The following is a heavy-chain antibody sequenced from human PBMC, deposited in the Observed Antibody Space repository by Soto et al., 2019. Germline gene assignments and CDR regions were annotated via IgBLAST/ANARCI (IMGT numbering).Heavy chain of an antibody. D-gene: IGHD2-2*01. CDR2: IIPIFGTA. CDR1: GGTFSSYA. Sequence: QVPLVQSGAEVKKPGSSVKVSCKASGGTFSSYAISWVRQAPGQGLEWMGGIIPIFGTANYAQKFQGRVTITADESTSTAYMELSSLRSEDTAVYYCARFSVGYCSSTSCYSYGMDVWGQGTTVTVSS. J-gene: IGHJ6*02. CDR3: ARFSVGYCSSTSCYSYGMDV. V-gene: IGHV1-69*01.